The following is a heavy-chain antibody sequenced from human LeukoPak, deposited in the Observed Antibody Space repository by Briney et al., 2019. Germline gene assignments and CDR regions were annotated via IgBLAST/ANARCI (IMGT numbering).Heavy chain of an antibody. V-gene: IGHV7-4-1*02. D-gene: IGHD4-17*01. CDR3: ARDEYGEYEPN. CDR2: INTNTGHP. J-gene: IGHJ4*02. CDR1: GYTFTSYG. Sequence: ASVKVSCTASGYTFTSYGMNSVRQAPGQGLEWMGRINTNTGHPTYAQGFTGRFVFSLDTSVSTAYLQISGLKAEDTAVYYCARDEYGEYEPNWGQGTLVTVSS.